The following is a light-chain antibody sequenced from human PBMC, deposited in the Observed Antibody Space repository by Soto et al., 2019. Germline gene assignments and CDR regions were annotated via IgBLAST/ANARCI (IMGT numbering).Light chain of an antibody. CDR1: QSINSW. V-gene: IGKV1-5*03. J-gene: IGKJ4*01. CDR2: KAS. Sequence: DIQMTQSPSTLSASVGDRVTITCRASQSINSWLAWYQQKPGKAPKLLLYKASSLESGVPSRFSGSGSGTEFILYISSLHPDDFGTYYCQQYDTSPLTVGGGTKVDIK. CDR3: QQYDTSPLT.